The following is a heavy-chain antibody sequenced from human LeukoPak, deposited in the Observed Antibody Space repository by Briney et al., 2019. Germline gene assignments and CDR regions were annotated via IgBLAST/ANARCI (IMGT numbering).Heavy chain of an antibody. D-gene: IGHD6-13*01. CDR2: VSYNGAT. J-gene: IGHJ4*02. CDR1: GGSISRYY. CDR3: ARHAAIAAAGHFDY. V-gene: IGHV4-59*08. Sequence: SETLSLTCTVSGGSISRYYWTWIRQLPGKGLEWIGCVSYNGATNYNPSLKSRVTISVDTSKNQFSLKLSSVTAADTAVYYCARHAAIAAAGHFDYWGQGTLVTVSS.